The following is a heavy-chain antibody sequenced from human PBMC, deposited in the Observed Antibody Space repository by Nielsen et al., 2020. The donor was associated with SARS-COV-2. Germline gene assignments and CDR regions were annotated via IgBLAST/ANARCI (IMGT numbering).Heavy chain of an antibody. CDR3: ATAYGYSYFDH. D-gene: IGHD3-22*01. Sequence: GGSLRLSCAASGFTFSSFWMNWVRQAPGKGLEWVANIKQDGRDKYYVDSVKGRFTISRDNAKNSLYLEMNSPRAEDTAVYYCATAYGYSYFDHWGQGTLVTVSS. J-gene: IGHJ4*02. V-gene: IGHV3-7*05. CDR1: GFTFSSFW. CDR2: IKQDGRDK.